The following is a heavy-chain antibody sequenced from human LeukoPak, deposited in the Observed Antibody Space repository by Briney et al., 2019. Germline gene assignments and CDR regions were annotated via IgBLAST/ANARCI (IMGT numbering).Heavy chain of an antibody. CDR3: ARVRPEDYYGSGSGYYYYGMDV. Sequence: ASVKVSCKASGYTFTSYGISWVRQAPGQGLEWMGWISAYNGNTNYAQKLQGRVAMTTDTSTSTAYMELRSLRSKDTAVYYCARVRPEDYYGSGSGYYYYGMDVWGQGTTVTVSS. J-gene: IGHJ6*02. V-gene: IGHV1-18*01. CDR1: GYTFTSYG. D-gene: IGHD3-10*01. CDR2: ISAYNGNT.